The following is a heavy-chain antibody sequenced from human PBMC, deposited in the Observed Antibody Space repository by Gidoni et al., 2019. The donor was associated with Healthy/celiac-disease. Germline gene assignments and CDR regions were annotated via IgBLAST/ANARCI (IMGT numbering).Heavy chain of an antibody. V-gene: IGHV3-33*01. J-gene: IGHJ6*02. Sequence: QVQLVESGGGVVQPGRSLRLSCAASGFTFSSYGMHWVRRAPGKGLEWVAVIWYDGSNKYYADYVKGRFTISRDNSKNTLYLQMNSLRAEDTAVYYCARAPRGLGGTTVPTLYGYYGMDVWGQGTTVTVS. CDR2: IWYDGSNK. CDR3: ARAPRGLGGTTVPTLYGYYGMDV. D-gene: IGHD1-1*01. CDR1: GFTFSSYG.